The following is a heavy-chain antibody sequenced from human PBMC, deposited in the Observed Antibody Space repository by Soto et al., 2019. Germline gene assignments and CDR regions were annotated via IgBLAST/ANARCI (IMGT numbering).Heavy chain of an antibody. J-gene: IGHJ5*02. CDR1: GFTFSSYA. CDR2: ISGSGGST. D-gene: IGHD3-3*01. CDR3: AKEPDYDFWSGYYEGWFDP. V-gene: IGHV3-23*01. Sequence: EVQLLESGGGLVQPGGSLRLSCAASGFTFSSYAMSWVRQAPGKGLEWVSAISGSGGSTYYADYVKGRFTISRDNSKNTLYLQMNSLRAEDTAVYYCAKEPDYDFWSGYYEGWFDPWGQETLVTVSS.